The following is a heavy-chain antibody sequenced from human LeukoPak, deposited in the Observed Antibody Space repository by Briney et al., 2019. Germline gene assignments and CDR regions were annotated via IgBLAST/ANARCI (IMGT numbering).Heavy chain of an antibody. CDR2: ISGSGGST. CDR1: GFTLSSYA. Sequence: GGSLRLSCAASGFTLSSYAMSWVRQAPGKGLEWVSAISGSGGSTYYADSVKGRFTISRDNSKNTLYLQMNSLRAEDTAVYYCAKSPLLWFGELLLYFDYWGHGTLVTVSS. CDR3: AKSPLLWFGELLLYFDY. V-gene: IGHV3-23*01. J-gene: IGHJ4*01. D-gene: IGHD3-10*01.